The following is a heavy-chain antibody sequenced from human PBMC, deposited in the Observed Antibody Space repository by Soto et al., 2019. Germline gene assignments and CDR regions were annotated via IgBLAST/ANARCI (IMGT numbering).Heavy chain of an antibody. CDR2: IYPSDSYT. D-gene: IGHD2-2*01. CDR3: ATAGIYCSSTSCFVDAFDI. CDR1: GYSFTSYW. J-gene: IGHJ3*02. Sequence: GESLKISCKGSGYSFTSYWISWVRQMPGKGLEWMGRIYPSDSYTNYSPSFQGHVTISADKSISTAYLQWSSLKASDTAMYYCATAGIYCSSTSCFVDAFDIWGQGTMVTVSS. V-gene: IGHV5-10-1*01.